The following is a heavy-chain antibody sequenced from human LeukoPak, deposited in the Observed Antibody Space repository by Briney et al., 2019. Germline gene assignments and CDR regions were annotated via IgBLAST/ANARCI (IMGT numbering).Heavy chain of an antibody. CDR2: IYYSGDT. V-gene: IGHV4-59*01. Sequence: PSETLSLTCTVSGGSISSYYWSWIRQPPGKRLEWIGYIYYSGDTNHNPSLKSRVTISVDTSKNQFSPKLSSVTAADTAVYYCARGDSSSWALGWGQGTMVTVSS. CDR1: GGSISSYY. D-gene: IGHD6-13*01. CDR3: ARGDSSSWALG. J-gene: IGHJ3*01.